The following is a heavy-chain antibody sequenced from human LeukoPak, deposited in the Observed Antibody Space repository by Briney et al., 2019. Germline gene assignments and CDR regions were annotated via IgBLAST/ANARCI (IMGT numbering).Heavy chain of an antibody. J-gene: IGHJ4*02. CDR2: ISFSGVNT. V-gene: IGHV3-23*01. CDR3: AKGGYDYAEYVNY. Sequence: GGSLRLSCVASGFTFSNYGMSWVRQAPGKGLEWVSRISFSGVNTYYADSVRGRFTISRDKSKNTLYLQMNSLRAEDTAVYYCAKGGYDYAEYVNYWGQGTLVTVSS. CDR1: GFTFSNYG. D-gene: IGHD4-17*01.